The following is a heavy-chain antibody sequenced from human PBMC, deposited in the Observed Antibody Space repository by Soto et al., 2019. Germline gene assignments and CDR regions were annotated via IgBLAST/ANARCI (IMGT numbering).Heavy chain of an antibody. Sequence: QVQLVQSGAEVKKPGSSVKVSCKTSGGTFRTSAISWVRQAPGQGLEWMGGIMPVFSTPDYAQKFQGRVTITADEXTGTAYMELSSLRSEDTAVYYCARDTDRQQLGGNYYYIMDVWGQGTTVTVSS. CDR3: ARDTDRQQLGGNYYYIMDV. J-gene: IGHJ6*01. CDR2: IMPVFSTP. CDR1: GGTFRTSA. D-gene: IGHD3-3*02. V-gene: IGHV1-69*12.